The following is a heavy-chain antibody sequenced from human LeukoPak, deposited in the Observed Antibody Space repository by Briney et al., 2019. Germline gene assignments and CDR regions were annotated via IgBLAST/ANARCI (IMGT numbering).Heavy chain of an antibody. CDR3: ARDTPSEAALRFLERLQSYYYYGMDV. V-gene: IGHV3-30-3*01. D-gene: IGHD3-3*01. Sequence: GGSLRLSCAASGFTFSGYPIHWVRQAPGKGLEWVAVISYDGSNKYYADSVKGRFTISRDNSKNTLYLQMNSLRAEDTAVYYCARDTPSEAALRFLERLQSYYYYGMDVWGQGTTVTVSS. CDR2: ISYDGSNK. CDR1: GFTFSGYP. J-gene: IGHJ6*02.